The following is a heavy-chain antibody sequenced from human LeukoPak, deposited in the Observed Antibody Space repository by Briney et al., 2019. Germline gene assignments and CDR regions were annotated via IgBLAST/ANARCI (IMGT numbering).Heavy chain of an antibody. Sequence: PSETLSLTCAVYGGSFSGYYWSWIRQPPGKGLEWIGEINHSGSTNYNPSLKSRVTISVDTSKNQFSLKLSSVTAADTAVYYCARRQRGYSYGTRIDYWGRGTLVTVSS. D-gene: IGHD5-18*01. V-gene: IGHV4-34*01. CDR3: ARRQRGYSYGTRIDY. CDR2: INHSGST. J-gene: IGHJ4*02. CDR1: GGSFSGYY.